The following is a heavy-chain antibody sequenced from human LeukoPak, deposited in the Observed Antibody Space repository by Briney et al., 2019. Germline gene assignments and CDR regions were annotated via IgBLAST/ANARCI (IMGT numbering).Heavy chain of an antibody. CDR1: GFTFDENA. V-gene: IGHV3-9*01. Sequence: PGGSLRLSCVASGFTFDENAMHWVRQIPGKGLEWVIGISGDSNRIDYADSVKGRFTISRDNAKNSVYLQMNSLRAEDTALYYCAKDRAIFVHYFDGWGQGTLVTVSS. CDR2: ISGDSNRI. CDR3: AKDRAIFVHYFDG. J-gene: IGHJ4*02.